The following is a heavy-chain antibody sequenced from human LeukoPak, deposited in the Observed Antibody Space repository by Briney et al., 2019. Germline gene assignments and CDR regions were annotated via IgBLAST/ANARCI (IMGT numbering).Heavy chain of an antibody. V-gene: IGHV3-30*03. Sequence: GGSLRLSCAATGFSFSAYGMNWVRQAPGKGPKRVAVISEDGSKKYYSDTVKGRFTISRDNSKNTLYLQMNSLRAEDTAIYYCATLRGIPPSGYWGQGTLVSVSS. J-gene: IGHJ4*02. D-gene: IGHD1-26*01. CDR3: ATLRGIPPSGY. CDR2: ISEDGSKK. CDR1: GFSFSAYG.